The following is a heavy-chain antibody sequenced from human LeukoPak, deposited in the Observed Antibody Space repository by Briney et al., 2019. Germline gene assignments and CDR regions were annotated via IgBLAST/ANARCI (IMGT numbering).Heavy chain of an antibody. CDR2: IRYDGSNK. Sequence: QAGGSLRLSCAASGFTFSSYGMHWVRQAPGKGLEWVAFIRYDGSNKYYADSVKGRFTISRDNSKNTLYLQMNSLRAEDTAVYYCAKDLMVRGSDAFDIWGQGTMVTVSS. V-gene: IGHV3-30*02. CDR3: AKDLMVRGSDAFDI. J-gene: IGHJ3*02. D-gene: IGHD3-10*01. CDR1: GFTFSSYG.